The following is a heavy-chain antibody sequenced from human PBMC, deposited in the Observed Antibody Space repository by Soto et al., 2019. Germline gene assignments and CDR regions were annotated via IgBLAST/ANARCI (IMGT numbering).Heavy chain of an antibody. CDR3: ARTSGYYFYDY. Sequence: GASVKVSCKASGYTFTSYAIHWVRQAPGQRLEWMGWINAGNANTKYSQKFQGRVTITRDTSASTAYMELSSLRSEDTAVYYCARTSGYYFYDYWGQGTLVTVSS. D-gene: IGHD3-3*01. CDR2: INAGNANT. J-gene: IGHJ4*02. V-gene: IGHV1-3*01. CDR1: GYTFTSYA.